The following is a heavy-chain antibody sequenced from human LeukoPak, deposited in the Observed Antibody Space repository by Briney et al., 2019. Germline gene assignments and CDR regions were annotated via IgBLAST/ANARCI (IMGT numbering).Heavy chain of an antibody. D-gene: IGHD6-6*01. CDR1: GFTFSSYE. Sequence: PGGSLRLSCAASGFTFSSYEMNWVRQAPGKGLEWVSYISSSGSTIYYADSVKGRFTISRDNAKNSLYLQMNSLRAEDTAVYYCAREFSSSSVWYFDYWGHGTLVTVSS. V-gene: IGHV3-48*03. CDR2: ISSSGSTI. CDR3: AREFSSSSVWYFDY. J-gene: IGHJ4*01.